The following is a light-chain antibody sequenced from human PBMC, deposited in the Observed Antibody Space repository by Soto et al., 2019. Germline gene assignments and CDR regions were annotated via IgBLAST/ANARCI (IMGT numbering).Light chain of an antibody. J-gene: IGLJ2*01. CDR3: LLSYSGARV. CDR2: DAT. V-gene: IGLV7-46*01. CDR1: TGAVTSGHY. Sequence: QTVVTQEPSLTVSPGGTVTLTCGSSTGAVTSGHYPYWFQQKPGQAPRTLIYDATNKQSWTPPRFSASLLGGKAALTRSGAQPEDEAEYYCLLSYSGARVFGGGTKLTVL.